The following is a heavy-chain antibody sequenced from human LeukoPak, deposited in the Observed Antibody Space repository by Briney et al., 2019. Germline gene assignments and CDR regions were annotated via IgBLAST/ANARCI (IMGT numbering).Heavy chain of an antibody. D-gene: IGHD6-19*01. Sequence: GASVKVSCNTFGYTFTGYYMHWVRQAPGQGLEWMGWINPNSGGTNYAQKFQGRVTMTRDTSISTAYMELSRLRSDDTAVYYCARAFIGWEQWLVLSQFDYWGQGTLVTVSS. CDR2: INPNSGGT. CDR3: ARAFIGWEQWLVLSQFDY. J-gene: IGHJ4*02. V-gene: IGHV1-2*02. CDR1: GYTFTGYY.